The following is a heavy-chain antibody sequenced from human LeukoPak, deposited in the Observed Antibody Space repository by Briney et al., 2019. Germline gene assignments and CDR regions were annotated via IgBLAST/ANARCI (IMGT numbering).Heavy chain of an antibody. V-gene: IGHV1-69*05. D-gene: IGHD4-23*01. CDR1: GGTFSSYA. CDR3: ASLVPVAGGNPSDDY. Sequence: SVKVSCKASGGTFSSYAISWVRQAPGQGLEWMGGIIPIFGTANYAQKFQGRVTITTDESTSTAYMELSSLRSEDTAVYYCASLVPVAGGNPSDDYWGRGTLVTVSS. CDR2: IIPIFGTA. J-gene: IGHJ4*02.